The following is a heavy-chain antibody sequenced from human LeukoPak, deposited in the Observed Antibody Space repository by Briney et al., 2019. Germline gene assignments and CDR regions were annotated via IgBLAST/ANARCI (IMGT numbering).Heavy chain of an antibody. Sequence: GGSLRLSCAASGFTFSSYGMTWVRQAPGEGLQWVSYISNDGATTYYADSVKGRFIISRDNAKNSLFLQINSLRAEDTAVYYCAREHTPFGSGCTAAYWGQGTLVTVSS. J-gene: IGHJ4*02. CDR1: GFTFSSYG. V-gene: IGHV3-48*01. CDR3: AREHTPFGSGCTAAY. CDR2: ISNDGATT. D-gene: IGHD6-19*01.